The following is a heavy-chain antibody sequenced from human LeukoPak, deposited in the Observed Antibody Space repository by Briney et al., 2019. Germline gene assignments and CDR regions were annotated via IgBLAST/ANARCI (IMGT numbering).Heavy chain of an antibody. CDR2: FYYSGST. CDR3: ARADYGLKYYFDY. V-gene: IGHV4-39*01. J-gene: IGHJ4*02. CDR1: GGSISSSNYY. Sequence: SETLSLTCSVSGGSISSSNYYWGWVRQPPGKGLEWIGSFYYSGSTYYNPSLKSRVTIFADTSKNQFSLKVRSVTAADTAVYYCARADYGLKYYFDYWGQGTLVTVSS. D-gene: IGHD4-17*01.